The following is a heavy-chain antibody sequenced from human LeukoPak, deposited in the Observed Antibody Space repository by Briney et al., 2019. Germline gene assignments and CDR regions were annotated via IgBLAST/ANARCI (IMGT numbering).Heavy chain of an antibody. CDR2: IYYTGST. J-gene: IGHJ4*02. CDR3: ARHPNRSYFDY. D-gene: IGHD1-14*01. Sequence: SETLSLTCAVYGGSFSGYYWCWIRQPPGKGLEWIGAIYYTGSTYYNPSLKSRVTISGDTSKNQFSLKLTSVTAADTAVYYCARHPNRSYFDYWGQGTLVIVSS. CDR1: GGSFSGYY. V-gene: IGHV4-34*01.